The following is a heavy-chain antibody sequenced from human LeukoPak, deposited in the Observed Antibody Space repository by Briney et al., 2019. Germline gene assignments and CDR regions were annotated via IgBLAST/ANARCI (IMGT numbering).Heavy chain of an antibody. CDR3: ARVHRKKWLQLNYFDY. CDR2: IYYSGST. D-gene: IGHD5-24*01. CDR1: GGSVSSGSYY. Sequence: SETLSLTCTVSGGSVSSGSYYWSWIRQPPGKGLEWIGYIYYSGSTNYNPSLKSRVTISADTSKNQFSLKLSSVTAADTAVYYCARVHRKKWLQLNYFDYWGQGTLVTVSS. J-gene: IGHJ4*02. V-gene: IGHV4-61*01.